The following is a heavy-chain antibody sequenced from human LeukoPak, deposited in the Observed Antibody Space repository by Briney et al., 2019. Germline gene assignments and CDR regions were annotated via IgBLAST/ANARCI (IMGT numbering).Heavy chain of an antibody. CDR2: IYTSGST. V-gene: IGHV4-61*02. CDR3: VGTIFGVVPLDY. Sequence: SQTLSLTCSVSGGSIYSGTYYWSWIRQPAGKGLEWIGRIYTSGSTNYHPSLKSRVTVSLDISKNQFSLKLSSVTAADTAVYYCVGTIFGVVPLDYWGQGTLVTVSS. CDR1: GGSIYSGTYY. J-gene: IGHJ4*02. D-gene: IGHD3-3*01.